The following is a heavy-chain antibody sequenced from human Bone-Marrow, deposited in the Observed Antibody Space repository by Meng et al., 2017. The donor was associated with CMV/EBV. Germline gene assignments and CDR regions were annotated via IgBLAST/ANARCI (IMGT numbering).Heavy chain of an antibody. V-gene: IGHV3-33*06. CDR2: IWYDGINK. D-gene: IGHD1-26*01. CDR3: AKDLGNWYSGSYYDD. CDR1: GFTFSKDG. J-gene: IGHJ4*02. Sequence: SGFTFSKDGRNWVRQAPGKGLEWVAVIWYDGINKYYADSVKGRFTISRDNSKNTLYLQMNSLRAEDTGVYYCAKDLGNWYSGSYYDDWGLGTLVTVSS.